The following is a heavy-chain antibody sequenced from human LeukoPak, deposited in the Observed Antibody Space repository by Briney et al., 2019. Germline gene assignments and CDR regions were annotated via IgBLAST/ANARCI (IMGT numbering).Heavy chain of an antibody. D-gene: IGHD6-13*01. J-gene: IGHJ4*02. CDR2: IIPILGIA. CDR1: GYTFTGYY. Sequence: ASVKVSCKASGYTFTGYYMHWVRQAPGQGLEWMGRIIPILGIANYAQKFQGRVTITADKSTSTAYMELSSLRSEDTAVYYCARDLGIAAAGRFDYWGQGTLVTVSS. CDR3: ARDLGIAAAGRFDY. V-gene: IGHV1-69*04.